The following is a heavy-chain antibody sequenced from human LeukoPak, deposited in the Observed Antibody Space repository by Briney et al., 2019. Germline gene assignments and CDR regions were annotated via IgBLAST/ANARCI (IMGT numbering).Heavy chain of an antibody. CDR2: ITPVFGTA. D-gene: IGHD2-15*01. CDR1: GGTFSSYA. Sequence: SVKVSCKASGGTFSSYAISWVRQAPGQGLEWMGGITPVFGTANYAQKFQGRVTITADESTSTAYMELSSLRSEDTAVYYCAREVVVVAATWANYYYYYMDVWGKGTTVTVSS. V-gene: IGHV1-69*13. CDR3: AREVVVVAATWANYYYYYMDV. J-gene: IGHJ6*03.